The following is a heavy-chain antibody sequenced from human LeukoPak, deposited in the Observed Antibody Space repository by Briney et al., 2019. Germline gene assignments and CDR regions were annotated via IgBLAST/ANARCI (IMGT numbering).Heavy chain of an antibody. D-gene: IGHD3-22*01. V-gene: IGHV1-46*01. CDR1: GGTFSSYA. CDR2: INPSGGST. Sequence: ASVKVSCKASGGTFSSYAISWVRQAPGQGLEWMGIINPSGGSTSYAQKFQGRVTMTRDTSTSTVYMELSSLRSEDTAVYYCARVKDDSSGSYYFDYWGQGTLVTISS. CDR3: ARVKDDSSGSYYFDY. J-gene: IGHJ4*02.